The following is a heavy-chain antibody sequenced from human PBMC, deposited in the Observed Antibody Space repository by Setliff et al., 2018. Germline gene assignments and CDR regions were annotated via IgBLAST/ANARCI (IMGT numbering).Heavy chain of an antibody. J-gene: IGHJ4*02. Sequence: PGESLKISCKGSGYSFSNFWIGWVRQMPGKGLEWMGIIYPGDSHTRYSPSFQGQVTMSADKSINTAYLQWSNLKASDTAIYSCARILVGATYSVYFDYWGQGALVTVSS. CDR3: ARILVGATYSVYFDY. CDR2: IYPGDSHT. D-gene: IGHD1-26*01. V-gene: IGHV5-51*01. CDR1: GYSFSNFW.